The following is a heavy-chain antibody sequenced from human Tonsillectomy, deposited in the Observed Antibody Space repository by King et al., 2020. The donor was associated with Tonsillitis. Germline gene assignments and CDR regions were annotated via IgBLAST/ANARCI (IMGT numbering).Heavy chain of an antibody. J-gene: IGHJ4*02. CDR2: IRFDGSNE. D-gene: IGHD4/OR15-4a*01. V-gene: IGHV3-30*02. Sequence: VQLVESGGGVVQPGGSLRLSCAASGFSFSNYGMHWVRQAPGKGLEWVTFIRFDGSNEYYAGSVKGRFTISRDNSKNTLYLQMSGLRAEDTAVYYCAKDRGLTTGFPYSFDYWGQGTLVTVSS. CDR3: AKDRGLTTGFPYSFDY. CDR1: GFSFSNYG.